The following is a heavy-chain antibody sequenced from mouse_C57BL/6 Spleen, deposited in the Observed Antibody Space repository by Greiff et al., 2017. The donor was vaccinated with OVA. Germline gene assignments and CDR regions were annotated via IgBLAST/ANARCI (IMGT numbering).Heavy chain of an antibody. CDR2: ISNGGGST. Sequence: EVMLVESGGGLVQPGGSLKLSCAASGFTFSDYYMYWVRQTPEKRLEWVAYISNGGGSTYYPDTVKGRFTISRDNAKNTLYLQMSRLKSEDTAMYYCARQGMGYDEGGFAYWGQGTLVTVSA. CDR3: ARQGMGYDEGGFAY. J-gene: IGHJ3*01. D-gene: IGHD2-2*01. CDR1: GFTFSDYY. V-gene: IGHV5-12*01.